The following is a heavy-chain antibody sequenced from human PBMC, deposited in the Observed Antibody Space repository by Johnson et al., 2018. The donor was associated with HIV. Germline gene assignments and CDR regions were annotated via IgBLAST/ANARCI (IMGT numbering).Heavy chain of an antibody. Sequence: VQLVESGGGVVQPGRSLRLSCAASGFTFDDYGMSWVRQAPGKGLEWVSGINWNGGSTGYADSVQGRFTISRDNAKISLYLQMNSLRAEDTALYYCARGPYWRSSGCYGSGTYSSAFDIWGQGTMVTVSS. D-gene: IGHD2-2*01. CDR3: ARGPYWRSSGCYGSGTYSSAFDI. V-gene: IGHV3-20*04. CDR1: GFTFDDYG. CDR2: INWNGGST. J-gene: IGHJ3*02.